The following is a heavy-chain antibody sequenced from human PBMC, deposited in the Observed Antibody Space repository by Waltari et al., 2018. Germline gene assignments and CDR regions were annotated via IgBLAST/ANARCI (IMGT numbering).Heavy chain of an antibody. J-gene: IGHJ4*02. CDR2: ISWNSGSI. Sequence: EVQLVESGGGLVQPGRSLRLSCAASGFTFDDYAMHWVRQAPGKGLEWVSGISWNSGSIGYADSVKGRFTISRDNAKNSLYLLMNSLRAEDTALYYCAKDKVATIYYFDYWGQGTLVTVSS. V-gene: IGHV3-9*01. D-gene: IGHD5-12*01. CDR3: AKDKVATIYYFDY. CDR1: GFTFDDYA.